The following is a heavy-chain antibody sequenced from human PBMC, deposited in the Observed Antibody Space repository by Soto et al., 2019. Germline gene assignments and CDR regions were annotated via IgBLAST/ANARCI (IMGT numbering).Heavy chain of an antibody. CDR2: IWYDGSNK. D-gene: IGHD6-19*01. J-gene: IGHJ4*02. CDR1: GFTFSSYG. CDR3: ARDNTFLIAVAGSFDY. Sequence: SLRLSCAASGFTFSSYGMHWVRQAPGKGLEWVAVIWYDGSNKYYADSVKGRFTISRDNSKNTLYLQMNSLRAEDTAVYYCARDNTFLIAVAGSFDYWGQGTLVTVSS. V-gene: IGHV3-33*01.